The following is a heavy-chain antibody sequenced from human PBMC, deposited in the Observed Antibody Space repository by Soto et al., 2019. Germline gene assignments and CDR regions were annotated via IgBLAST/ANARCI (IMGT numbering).Heavy chain of an antibody. CDR3: ARGDLDYDFCGGYSVPPDY. V-gene: IGHV1-8*01. CDR2: MNPNRGKT. J-gene: IGHJ4*02. Sequence: ASVKVSCKASGYTFTSYDINWVRQATGQGLEWMGWMNPNRGKTGYAQKFQGRVTMTRDTSISTAYMELSSLRSEDTAVYYCARGDLDYDFCGGYSVPPDYWGQGTLVTVSS. D-gene: IGHD3-3*01. CDR1: GYTFTSYD.